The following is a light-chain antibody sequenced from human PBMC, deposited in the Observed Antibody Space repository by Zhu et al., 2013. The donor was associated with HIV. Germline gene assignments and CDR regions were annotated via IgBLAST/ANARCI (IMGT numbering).Light chain of an antibody. CDR1: QDVSSD. CDR2: GAS. J-gene: IGKJ4*01. Sequence: EIVLTQSPGTLSLSPGDRVTLSCRASQDVSSDYLAWYQQRPGQAPRLLIYGASTRATGVPARFSGSGSGTEFTLTISSLQSEDFAVYYCQQYNNWPPLTFGGGTKVEIK. CDR3: QQYNNWPPLT. V-gene: IGKV3-15*01.